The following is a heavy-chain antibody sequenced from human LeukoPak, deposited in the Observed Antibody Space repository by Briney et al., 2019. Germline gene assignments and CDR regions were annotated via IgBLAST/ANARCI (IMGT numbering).Heavy chain of an antibody. V-gene: IGHV1-24*01. CDR3: ATKRKGVRGPDFDY. J-gene: IGHJ4*02. CDR1: GYTLTELS. CDR2: FDPEDGET. Sequence: GASVKASCKVSGYTLTELSMHWVRQAPGKGLEWMGGFDPEDGETIYAQKFQGRVTMTEDTSTDTAYMELSSLRSEDTAVYYCATKRKGVRGPDFDYWGQGTLVTVSS. D-gene: IGHD3-16*01.